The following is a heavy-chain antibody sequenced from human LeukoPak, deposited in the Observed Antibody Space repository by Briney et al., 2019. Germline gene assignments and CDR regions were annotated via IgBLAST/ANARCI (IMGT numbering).Heavy chain of an antibody. D-gene: IGHD1-7*01. CDR2: IWYDGSNK. V-gene: IGHV3-33*01. Sequence: GRSLRLSCAASGFTFSSYGMHWVRQAPGKGLEWVAVIWYDGSNKYYADSAKGRFTISRDNSKNTPYLQMNSLRAEDTAVYYCARGTGTLYDYFDYWGQGPLVTVSS. J-gene: IGHJ4*02. CDR1: GFTFSSYG. CDR3: ARGTGTLYDYFDY.